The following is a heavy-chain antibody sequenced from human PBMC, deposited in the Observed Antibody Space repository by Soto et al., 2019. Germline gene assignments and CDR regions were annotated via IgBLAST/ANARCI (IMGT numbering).Heavy chain of an antibody. CDR2: INPNSGGT. Sequence: ASVKVSCKASGYIFTGYYMHWVRQAPGQGLEWMGWINPNSGGTNYAQKFQGWVTMTRDTSISTAYMELSRLRSDDTAVYYCARGGVLRYFDWSYAIDIWGQGTMVTVSS. D-gene: IGHD3-9*01. CDR1: GYIFTGYY. J-gene: IGHJ3*02. V-gene: IGHV1-2*04. CDR3: ARGGVLRYFDWSYAIDI.